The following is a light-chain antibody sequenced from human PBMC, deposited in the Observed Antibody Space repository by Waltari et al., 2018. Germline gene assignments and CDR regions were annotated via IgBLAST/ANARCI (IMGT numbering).Light chain of an antibody. CDR1: QSIANY. Sequence: DIQLTQSPSSLSASVGDRVTLTCRASQSIANYLKWYQQKSGKAPNLLIYGSSSLQRGVPSRFSGSGSATDFTLTISSLQPEDFATYYCQQSYGTPYTFGQGTKLEIK. CDR3: QQSYGTPYT. J-gene: IGKJ2*01. V-gene: IGKV1-39*01. CDR2: GSS.